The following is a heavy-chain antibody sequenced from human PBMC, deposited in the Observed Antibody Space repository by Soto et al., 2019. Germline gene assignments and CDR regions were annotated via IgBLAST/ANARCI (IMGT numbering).Heavy chain of an antibody. V-gene: IGHV5-10-1*01. Sequence: GESLKISCKGSGYSFTSYWISWVRQMPGKGLEWMGRIDPSDSYTNYSPSFQGHVTISADKSISTAYLQWSSLKASDTAMYYCARPSRITIFGAPNYYGMEVWGQGATVTVS. J-gene: IGHJ6*02. CDR3: ARPSRITIFGAPNYYGMEV. CDR1: GYSFTSYW. D-gene: IGHD3-3*01. CDR2: IDPSDSYT.